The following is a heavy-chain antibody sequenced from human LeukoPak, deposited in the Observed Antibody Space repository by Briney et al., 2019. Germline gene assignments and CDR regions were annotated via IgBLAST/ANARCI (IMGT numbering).Heavy chain of an antibody. Sequence: GGSLRLSCAASGFTFSSYSMNWVRQAPGKGLEWVSSINSTGGTTYYADSVKGRFTISRDNSKNTLYLQMNSLRAEDTAVYYCAKNDGDNPLRYFDWLRNLGAWGNYYFDYWGQGTLVTVSS. CDR3: AKNDGDNPLRYFDWLRNLGAWGNYYFDY. V-gene: IGHV3-23*01. J-gene: IGHJ4*02. CDR2: INSTGGTT. D-gene: IGHD3-9*01. CDR1: GFTFSSYS.